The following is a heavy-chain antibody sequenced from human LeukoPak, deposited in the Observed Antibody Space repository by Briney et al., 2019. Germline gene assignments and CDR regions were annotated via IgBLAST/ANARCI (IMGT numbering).Heavy chain of an antibody. Sequence: GGPLRLSCAASGFTFSSYEMNWVRQAPGKGLEWVSYISSSGSTIYYADSVKGRFTISRDNAKNSLYLQMNSLRAEDTAVYYCARPLGVGAMLPWGQGTLVTVSS. D-gene: IGHD1-26*01. CDR3: ARPLGVGAMLP. CDR1: GFTFSSYE. CDR2: ISSSGSTI. J-gene: IGHJ5*02. V-gene: IGHV3-48*03.